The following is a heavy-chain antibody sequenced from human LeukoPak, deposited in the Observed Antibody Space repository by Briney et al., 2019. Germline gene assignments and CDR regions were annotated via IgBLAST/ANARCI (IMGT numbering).Heavy chain of an antibody. D-gene: IGHD3-3*01. CDR2: IIPIFGTA. CDR3: ASTIYYDFWSGYYTAYYCMDV. J-gene: IGHJ6*03. Sequence: VKVSCKASGGTFSSYAISWVRQAPGQGLEWMGGIIPIFGTANYAQKFQGRVTITADESTSTAYMELSSLRSEDTAVYYCASTIYYDFWSGYYTAYYCMDVWGKGTTVTVSS. CDR1: GGTFSSYA. V-gene: IGHV1-69*01.